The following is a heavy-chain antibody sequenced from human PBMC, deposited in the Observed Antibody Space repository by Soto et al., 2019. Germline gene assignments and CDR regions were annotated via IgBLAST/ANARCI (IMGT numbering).Heavy chain of an antibody. Sequence: GGSLRLSCGASDFTFSNAWINWVRQAPGKGLVWVSRINSDGSSTSYADSVKGRFTISRDNAKNTLYLQMNSLRAEDTAVYYCVRTSLVVAAATREDYWGQGTLVTVSS. J-gene: IGHJ4*02. CDR3: VRTSLVVAAATREDY. CDR2: INSDGSST. CDR1: DFTFSNAW. D-gene: IGHD2-15*01. V-gene: IGHV3-74*01.